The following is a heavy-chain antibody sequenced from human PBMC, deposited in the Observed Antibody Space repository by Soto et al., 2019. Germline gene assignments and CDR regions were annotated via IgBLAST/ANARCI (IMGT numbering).Heavy chain of an antibody. D-gene: IGHD3-9*01. Sequence: AAVKASSRASGYTFTSYGISWVRQAPGQGLEWMGWISAYNGNTNYAQKLQGRVIMTTDTSTSTAYMELRSLRSDDTAVYYCARECRNPYYDILTGYYRGAFDIWGQGTMVTVSS. J-gene: IGHJ3*02. V-gene: IGHV1-18*01. CDR1: GYTFTSYG. CDR3: ARECRNPYYDILTGYYRGAFDI. CDR2: ISAYNGNT.